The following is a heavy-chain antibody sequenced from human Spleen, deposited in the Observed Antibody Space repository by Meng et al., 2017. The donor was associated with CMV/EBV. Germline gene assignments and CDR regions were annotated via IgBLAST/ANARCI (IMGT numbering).Heavy chain of an antibody. CDR2: IRPKSGDT. CDR1: GYIFTGYY. V-gene: IGHV1-2*02. CDR3: ASGSYPYDAFDV. D-gene: IGHD1-26*01. Sequence: ASVKVSCMASGYIFTGYYMNWVRQAPGQGLEWMGWIRPKSGDTNYAQKFHGRVTMTRDTSSSTAYMELSSVRSDDTAVYYCASGSYPYDAFDVWGKGTMETVSS. J-gene: IGHJ3*01.